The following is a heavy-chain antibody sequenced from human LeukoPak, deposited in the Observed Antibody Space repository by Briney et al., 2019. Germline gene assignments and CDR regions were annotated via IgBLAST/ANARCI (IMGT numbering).Heavy chain of an antibody. V-gene: IGHV3-74*01. CDR1: GFTFSSYW. Sequence: GGSLRLSCAAPGFTFSSYWMHWVRQAPGNGLVWVSRINSDGSSTSYADSVKGRFTISRDNAKNTLYLQMNSLRAEDTAVYYCARDGIAVAGDYYYYMDVWGKGTTVTVSS. J-gene: IGHJ6*03. D-gene: IGHD6-19*01. CDR2: INSDGSST. CDR3: ARDGIAVAGDYYYYMDV.